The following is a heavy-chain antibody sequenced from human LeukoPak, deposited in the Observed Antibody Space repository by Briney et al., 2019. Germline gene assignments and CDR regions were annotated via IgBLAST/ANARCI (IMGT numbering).Heavy chain of an antibody. Sequence: GGTLRLSCAASGFSFSSYAMSWVRQAPGRGLEWVSSISGSGGSTYYADSVKGRFTLSRDNSKNTLYLQMDSLRAEDTAVYYCAKDFSLVATIFDYWGQGTWSPFPQ. D-gene: IGHD5-12*01. CDR3: AKDFSLVATIFDY. CDR1: GFSFSSYA. CDR2: ISGSGGST. V-gene: IGHV3-23*01. J-gene: IGHJ4*02.